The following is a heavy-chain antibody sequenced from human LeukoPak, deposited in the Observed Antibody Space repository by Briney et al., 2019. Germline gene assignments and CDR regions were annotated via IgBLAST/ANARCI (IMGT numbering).Heavy chain of an antibody. D-gene: IGHD6-19*01. J-gene: IGHJ5*02. Sequence: GGSLRLSCSASGFTVSSNSMSWVRQAPGKGLEWVSVIYSGGSTYYADSVKGRFTISRDNSKNTLYLQMNSLRAEDTAVYYCARVLAVAGLNWFDPWGQGTLVTVSS. CDR2: IYSGGST. CDR1: GFTVSSNS. CDR3: ARVLAVAGLNWFDP. V-gene: IGHV3-66*01.